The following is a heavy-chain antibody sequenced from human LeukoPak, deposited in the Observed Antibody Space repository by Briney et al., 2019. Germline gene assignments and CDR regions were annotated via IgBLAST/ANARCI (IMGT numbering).Heavy chain of an antibody. CDR1: GGSFSGYY. D-gene: IGHD6-6*01. CDR3: ARGRNFGSSWGGYYYYYYMDV. Sequence: SETLSLTCAVYGGSFSGYYWSWIRQPPGKGLEWIGEINHSGSTNYNPSLKSRVTISVDTSKNQFSLKLSSVTAADTAVYYCARGRNFGSSWGGYYYYYYMDVWGKGTTVTVSS. J-gene: IGHJ6*03. V-gene: IGHV4-34*01. CDR2: INHSGST.